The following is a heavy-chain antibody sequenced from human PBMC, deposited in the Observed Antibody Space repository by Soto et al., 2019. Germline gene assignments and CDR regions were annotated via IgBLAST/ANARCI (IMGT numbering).Heavy chain of an antibody. J-gene: IGHJ6*02. Sequence: SETLSLTCTVSGGSISSYYWSWIRQPPGKGLEWIGYIYYSGSTNYNPSLKSRVTISVDTSKDQFSLKLSSVTAADTAVYYCARCSGGYYYYRMAVWGQGTTV. CDR2: IYYSGST. CDR1: GGSISSYY. V-gene: IGHV4-59*01. CDR3: ARCSGGYYYYRMAV. D-gene: IGHD2-15*01.